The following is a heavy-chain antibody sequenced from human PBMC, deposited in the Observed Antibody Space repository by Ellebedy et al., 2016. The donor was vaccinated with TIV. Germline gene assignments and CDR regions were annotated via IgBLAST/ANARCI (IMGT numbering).Heavy chain of an antibody. D-gene: IGHD6-19*01. CDR3: AKGDRIGVAGTFDY. J-gene: IGHJ4*02. V-gene: IGHV3-30*04. CDR2: ISYDGSNK. Sequence: GESLKISCAASAFASSTYTMHWVRQAPGTGLEWVAVISYDGSNKYYADSVKGRFTMSGDNSKNTLYLQMNSLRAEDTAVYYCAKGDRIGVAGTFDYWGQGTLVIASS. CDR1: AFASSTYT.